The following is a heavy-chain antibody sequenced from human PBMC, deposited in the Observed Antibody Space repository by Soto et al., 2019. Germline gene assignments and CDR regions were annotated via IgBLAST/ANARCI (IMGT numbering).Heavy chain of an antibody. D-gene: IGHD5-18*01. CDR3: ARGGGVTATFDY. Sequence: SETLSLTCTVSGGSVSSGSYYWSWIRQPPGKGLEWIGYIYYSGGTNYNPSLKSRVTISVDTSKNQFSLKLSSVTAADTAVYYCARGGGVTATFDYWGQGTLVTVSS. V-gene: IGHV4-61*01. J-gene: IGHJ4*02. CDR1: GGSVSSGSYY. CDR2: IYYSGGT.